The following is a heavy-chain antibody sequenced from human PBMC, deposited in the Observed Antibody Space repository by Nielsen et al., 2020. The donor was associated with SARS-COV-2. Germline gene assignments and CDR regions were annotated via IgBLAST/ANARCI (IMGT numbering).Heavy chain of an antibody. CDR3: ASLQLSGWYPLDY. V-gene: IGHV1-69*13. D-gene: IGHD6-19*01. CDR2: IIPIFGTA. CDR1: GGTFSSYA. J-gene: IGHJ4*02. Sequence: SVKVSCKASGGTFSSYAISWVRQAPGQGLEWMGGIIPIFGTANYAQKFQGRVTITADESTSTAYMELRSLRSDDTAVYYCASLQLSGWYPLDYWGQGTLVTVSS.